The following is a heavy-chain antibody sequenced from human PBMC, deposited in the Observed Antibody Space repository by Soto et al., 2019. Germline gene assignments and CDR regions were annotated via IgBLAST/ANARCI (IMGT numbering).Heavy chain of an antibody. V-gene: IGHV4-31*03. J-gene: IGHJ4*02. Sequence: QVHLQESGPGLVKPSQTLSLTCTVSGGSISSGFAYWSWIRQRPGKGLEWIGYIYYSGSTYYNPSLKGRVAISVDTSKNHFSLTLRSVTAADTAIYYCAKGEAEGPGYDDWGQGSLVTVSS. D-gene: IGHD6-25*01. CDR3: AKGEAEGPGYDD. CDR1: GGSISSGFAY. CDR2: IYYSGST.